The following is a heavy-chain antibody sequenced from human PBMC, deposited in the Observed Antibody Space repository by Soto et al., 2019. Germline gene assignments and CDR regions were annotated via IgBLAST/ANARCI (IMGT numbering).Heavy chain of an antibody. CDR3: ARDYGGNSDY. D-gene: IGHD4-17*01. Sequence: SETLSLTCSVSGGSISSYCWSWIRQPPGKGLEWIGNVYYSGNTNYNPSLNSRVTISVDTSKNQFSLKLSSVTAADTAVYYCARDYGGNSDYWGQGTLVTVSS. J-gene: IGHJ4*02. V-gene: IGHV4-59*01. CDR2: VYYSGNT. CDR1: GGSISSYC.